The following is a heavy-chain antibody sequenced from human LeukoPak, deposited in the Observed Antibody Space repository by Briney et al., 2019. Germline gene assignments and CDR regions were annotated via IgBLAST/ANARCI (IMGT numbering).Heavy chain of an antibody. CDR3: ARDPYYYGSGSYC. D-gene: IGHD3-10*01. J-gene: IGHJ4*02. V-gene: IGHV4-34*01. Sequence: SETLSLTCAVYGGSFSGYYWSWIRQPPGEGLEWIGEINHSGSTNYNPSLKSRVTISVDTSKNQFSLKLSTVTAADTAVYYCARDPYYYGSGSYCWGQGTLVTVSS. CDR2: INHSGST. CDR1: GGSFSGYY.